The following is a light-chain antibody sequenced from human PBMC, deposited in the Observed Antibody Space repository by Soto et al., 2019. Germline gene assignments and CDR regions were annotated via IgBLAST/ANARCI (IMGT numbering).Light chain of an antibody. J-gene: IGKJ4*01. Sequence: EIVLTQSPATLYLSPGERATLSCTASQSVSSYLAWYQQKPGQAPRLLIYDASNRATGIPARFSGSGSGTDFTLTISSLQPEVFAVYYCQQRSNWLTFGGGTKVEIK. CDR3: QQRSNWLT. CDR2: DAS. CDR1: QSVSSY. V-gene: IGKV3-11*01.